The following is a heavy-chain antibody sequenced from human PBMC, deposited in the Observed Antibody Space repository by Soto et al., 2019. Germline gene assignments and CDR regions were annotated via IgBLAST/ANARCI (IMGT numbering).Heavy chain of an antibody. J-gene: IGHJ6*02. V-gene: IGHV1-69*13. Sequence: GASVKVSCKASGGTFSSYAISWVRQAPGQGLEWMGGIIPIFGTANYAQKFQGRVTITADESTSTAYMELSSLRSEDAAVYYCAMASRGYHGSVWYYGMDVWGQGTTVTVSS. D-gene: IGHD3-10*01. CDR3: AMASRGYHGSVWYYGMDV. CDR2: IIPIFGTA. CDR1: GGTFSSYA.